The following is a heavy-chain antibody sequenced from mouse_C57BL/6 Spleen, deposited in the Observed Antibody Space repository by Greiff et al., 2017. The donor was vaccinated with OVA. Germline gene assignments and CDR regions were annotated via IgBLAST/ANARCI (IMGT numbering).Heavy chain of an antibody. V-gene: IGHV14-1*01. CDR1: GFNIKDYY. Sequence: EVQLQQSGAELVRPGASVKLSCTASGFNIKDYYMHWVKQRPEQGLEWLGRLDPEDGDTEYAPKFQGKATMTADTSSNTAYLQLSSLTSEDTAVYYCTTIETTVVAFDYWGQGTTLTVSS. CDR2: LDPEDGDT. D-gene: IGHD1-1*01. CDR3: TTIETTVVAFDY. J-gene: IGHJ2*01.